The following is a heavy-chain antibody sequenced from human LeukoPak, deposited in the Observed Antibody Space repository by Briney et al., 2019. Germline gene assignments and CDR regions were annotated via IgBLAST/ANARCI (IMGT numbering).Heavy chain of an antibody. V-gene: IGHV3-23*01. CDR3: AKTGQFDY. Sequence: SGGSLRLSCVASGCTFSSYAMSWVRQAPGKGLEWVSTITGSGGNTFYADPVKGRFAVSRDNSKNTLYLQMNSLRAEDTAVYYCAKTGQFDYWGQGTLVTVSS. CDR2: ITGSGGNT. J-gene: IGHJ4*02. D-gene: IGHD7-27*01. CDR1: GCTFSSYA.